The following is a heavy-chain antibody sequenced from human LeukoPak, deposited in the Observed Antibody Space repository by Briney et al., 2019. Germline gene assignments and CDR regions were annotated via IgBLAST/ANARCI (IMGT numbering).Heavy chain of an antibody. D-gene: IGHD1-26*01. CDR3: ARGLYSGSPGALNAFDI. CDR1: GGTFSSYA. V-gene: IGHV1-69*13. Sequence: ASVKVSCKASGGTFSSYAISWVRQAPGQGLEWMGGIIPIFGTANYAQKFQGRVTITADESTSTAYVELSSLRSEDTAVYYCARGLYSGSPGALNAFDIWGQGTMVTVSS. CDR2: IIPIFGTA. J-gene: IGHJ3*02.